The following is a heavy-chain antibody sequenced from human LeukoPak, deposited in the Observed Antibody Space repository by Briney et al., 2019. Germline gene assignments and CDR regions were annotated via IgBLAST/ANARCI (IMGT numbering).Heavy chain of an antibody. CDR2: ITGTHAT. J-gene: IGHJ3*02. D-gene: IGHD5-24*01. Sequence: GGSLRLSCAASGFTFSASPMHWVRQASGKGLEWVGRITGTHATAYSATVKGRFTISRDDSKYTTYLQMNSLETEDTAVYYCARDGDIWGQGTMVTVSS. V-gene: IGHV3-73*01. CDR3: ARDGDI. CDR1: GFTFSASP.